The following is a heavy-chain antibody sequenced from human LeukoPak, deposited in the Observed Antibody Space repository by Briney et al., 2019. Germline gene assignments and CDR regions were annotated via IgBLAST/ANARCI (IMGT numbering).Heavy chain of an antibody. Sequence: ASVKVSCKASGYTFTSYDINWVRQATGQGLEWMGWMNPNSGNTGYAQEFQGRVTMTRNTSISTAYMELSSLRSEDTAVYYCARGASSGWYRRNWFDPWGQGTLVTVSS. CDR1: GYTFTSYD. V-gene: IGHV1-8*01. CDR2: MNPNSGNT. J-gene: IGHJ5*02. D-gene: IGHD6-13*01. CDR3: ARGASSGWYRRNWFDP.